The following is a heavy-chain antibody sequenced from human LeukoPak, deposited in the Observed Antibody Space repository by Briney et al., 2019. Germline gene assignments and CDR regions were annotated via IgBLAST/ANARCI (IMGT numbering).Heavy chain of an antibody. Sequence: GASVKVSCKASGGTFSSYAISWVRQAPGQGLEWMGGIIPIFGTANDAQKFQGRVTMTRDTSTSTVYMELSSLRSEDTAVYYCARGYSSGWQDYWGQGTLVTVSS. CDR1: GGTFSSYA. CDR2: IIPIFGTA. V-gene: IGHV1-69*05. CDR3: ARGYSSGWQDY. D-gene: IGHD6-19*01. J-gene: IGHJ4*02.